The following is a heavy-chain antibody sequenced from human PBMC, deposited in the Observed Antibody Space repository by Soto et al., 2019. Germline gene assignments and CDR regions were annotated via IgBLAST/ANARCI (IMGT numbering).Heavy chain of an antibody. D-gene: IGHD2-15*01. CDR2: INHSGST. Sequence: SGTLSLTCAVYGGSFSCYYWSWIRQPPGKGLEWIGEINHSGSTNYNPSLKSRVTISVDTSKNQFSLKLSSVTAADTAVYYCARGLLIDYWGQGTLVTVSS. V-gene: IGHV4-34*01. J-gene: IGHJ4*02. CDR3: ARGLLIDY. CDR1: GGSFSCYY.